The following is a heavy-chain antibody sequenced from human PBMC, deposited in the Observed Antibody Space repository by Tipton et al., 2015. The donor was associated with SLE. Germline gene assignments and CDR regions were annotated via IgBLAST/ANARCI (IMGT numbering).Heavy chain of an antibody. V-gene: IGHV3-30*03. D-gene: IGHD3-9*01. J-gene: IGHJ6*02. CDR3: AASTYYDILTGYDYYYYGMDV. Sequence: SVKGRFTISRDNSKNTLFLQMNSLRAEDTAVYYCAASTYYDILTGYDYYYYGMDVWGQGTTVTVSS.